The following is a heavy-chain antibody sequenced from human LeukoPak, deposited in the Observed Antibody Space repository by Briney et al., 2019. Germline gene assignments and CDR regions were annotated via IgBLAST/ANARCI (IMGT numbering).Heavy chain of an antibody. J-gene: IGHJ4*02. CDR1: GGSISSYY. CDR3: ARVSPQQLVDY. CDR2: IYYSGST. Sequence: SETLSLTCTASGGSISSYYWSWIRQPPGKGLEWIGYIYYSGSTNYNPSLKSRVTISVDTSKNQFSLKLSSVTAADTAVYYCARVSPQQLVDYWGQGTLVTVSS. D-gene: IGHD6-13*01. V-gene: IGHV4-59*01.